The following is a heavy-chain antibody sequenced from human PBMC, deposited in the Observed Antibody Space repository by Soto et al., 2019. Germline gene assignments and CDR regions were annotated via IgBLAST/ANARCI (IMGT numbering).Heavy chain of an antibody. J-gene: IGHJ3*02. CDR3: ANYGDYVHAFDI. V-gene: IGHV3-30-3*01. D-gene: IGHD4-17*01. CDR1: GFTFSSYA. CDR2: ISYDGSNK. Sequence: QVQLVESGGGVVQPGRSLRLSCAASGFTFSSYAMHWVRQAPGKGLGWVAVISYDGSNKYYADSVKGRFTISRDNSKNTLYLQMNSLRAEATAVYYCANYGDYVHAFDIWGQGTMVAVSS.